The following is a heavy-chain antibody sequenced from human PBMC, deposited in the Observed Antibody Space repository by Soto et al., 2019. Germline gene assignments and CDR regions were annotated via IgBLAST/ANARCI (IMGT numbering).Heavy chain of an antibody. CDR1: GFTFSNAW. CDR2: IKSKTDVETT. D-gene: IGHD2-21*02. Sequence: EVQLVDSGGGMVKPGGSLTLSCAASGFTFSNAWMSWVRQAPGKGLEWVGRIKSKTDVETTDYAAPVKGRFTISRDDSKNTMYLQMNSLQIEDTAVYYCTLHIVVVTSVHNYFNHWGQGTLVTVSS. CDR3: TLHIVVVTSVHNYFNH. V-gene: IGHV3-15*01. J-gene: IGHJ4*02.